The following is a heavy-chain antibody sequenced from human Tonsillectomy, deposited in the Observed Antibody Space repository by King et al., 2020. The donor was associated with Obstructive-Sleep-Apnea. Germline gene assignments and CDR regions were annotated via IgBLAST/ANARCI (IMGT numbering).Heavy chain of an antibody. V-gene: IGHV3-7*01. J-gene: IGHJ5*02. Sequence: QLVQSGGGLVQPGGSLRLSCAASGFTFSSYWMSWVRQAPGKGLEWVANIKEDGSEKYYVDSVKGRLTISRDNAKNSLYLQMNSLRADDTAVYYCARAVASNGFDPWGQGTLVTVSS. CDR2: IKEDGSEK. CDR3: ARAVASNGFDP. CDR1: GFTFSSYW.